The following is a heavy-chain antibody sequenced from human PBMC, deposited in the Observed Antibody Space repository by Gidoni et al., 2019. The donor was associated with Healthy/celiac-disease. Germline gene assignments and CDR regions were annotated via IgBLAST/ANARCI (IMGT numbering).Heavy chain of an antibody. J-gene: IGHJ4*02. D-gene: IGHD3-22*01. Sequence: EVQLVKSGGGLVQPGGSLRLSCAASGFTFSSYEMNWVRQAPGKGLEWVSYISSSGSTIYYADSVKGRFTISRDNAKNSLYLQMNSLRAEDTAVYYCARSIPYYYDSSAYFDYWGQGTLVTVSS. CDR1: GFTFSSYE. CDR2: ISSSGSTI. V-gene: IGHV3-48*03. CDR3: ARSIPYYYDSSAYFDY.